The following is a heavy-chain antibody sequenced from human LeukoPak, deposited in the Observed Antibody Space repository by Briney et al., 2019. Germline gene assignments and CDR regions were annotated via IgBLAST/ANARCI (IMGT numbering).Heavy chain of an antibody. D-gene: IGHD3-22*01. CDR3: ARAYYYDSSGYYYRHFDY. Sequence: GGSMRLSCAASGFTFGGYIMNWVRQAPGKGLEWVAAIRTISRNTFYVDSVKGRFTISRDNAKNSLYLQMNSLRAEDTAVYYCARAYYYDSSGYYYRHFDYWGQGTLVTVSS. CDR2: IRTISRNT. V-gene: IGHV3-21*01. J-gene: IGHJ4*02. CDR1: GFTFGGYI.